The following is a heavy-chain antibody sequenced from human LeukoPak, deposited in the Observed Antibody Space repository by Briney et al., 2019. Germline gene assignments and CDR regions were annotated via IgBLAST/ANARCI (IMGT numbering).Heavy chain of an antibody. D-gene: IGHD6-19*01. CDR1: GYTFTSYA. CDR3: ARGVAVADSFDY. J-gene: IGHJ4*02. Sequence: ASVKVSCKASGYTFTSYAMHWVRQAPGQRLEWMGWINAGNGNTKYSQKFQGRVTITRDTSASTAYMELSSLRSEDTAVYYCARGVAVADSFDYWGQGTPVTVSS. V-gene: IGHV1-3*01. CDR2: INAGNGNT.